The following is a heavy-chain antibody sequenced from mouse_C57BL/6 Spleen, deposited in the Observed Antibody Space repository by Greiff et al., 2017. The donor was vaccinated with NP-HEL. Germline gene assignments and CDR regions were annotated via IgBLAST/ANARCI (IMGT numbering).Heavy chain of an antibody. D-gene: IGHD2-2*01. CDR2: IHPNSGST. CDR1: GYTFTSYW. CDR3: ARGRVFSYGYDEGFAY. J-gene: IGHJ3*01. V-gene: IGHV1-64*01. Sequence: QVQLQQPGAELVKPGASVKLSCKASGYTFTSYWMHWVKQRPGQGLEWIGMIHPNSGSTNYNEKFKSKATLTVDKSSSTAYMQLSSLTSEDSAVYYCARGRVFSYGYDEGFAYWGQGTLVTVSA.